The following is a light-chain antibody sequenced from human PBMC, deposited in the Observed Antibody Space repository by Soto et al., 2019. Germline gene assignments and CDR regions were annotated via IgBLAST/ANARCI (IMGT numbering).Light chain of an antibody. CDR3: QHYDYSPPTWT. J-gene: IGKJ1*01. CDR1: QSISSDY. CDR2: GAS. Sequence: EIVLTQSPDTLSLSPGERATLSCRASQSISSDYLAWYQQKPGQAPRLLIYGASSRATGIPDRFSGSGSGTDFTLTISRLEPEDFAVYYCQHYDYSPPTWTFGHGTKV. V-gene: IGKV3-20*01.